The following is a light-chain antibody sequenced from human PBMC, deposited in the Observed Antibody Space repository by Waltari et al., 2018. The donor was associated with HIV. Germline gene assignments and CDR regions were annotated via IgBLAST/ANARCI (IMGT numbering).Light chain of an antibody. V-gene: IGLV2-23*02. Sequence: ARAQPPSVSGSPGPSTTLPCAAIDHNAFSWYQLHPGKAPKVISHAVERRPSGISSRFSGFRAGKNAYLKISGLQAEDEADYFCCAYVGYGTKFVFGTGTRVTVL. CDR1: DHNA. J-gene: IGLJ1*01. CDR2: AVE. CDR3: CAYVGYGTKFV.